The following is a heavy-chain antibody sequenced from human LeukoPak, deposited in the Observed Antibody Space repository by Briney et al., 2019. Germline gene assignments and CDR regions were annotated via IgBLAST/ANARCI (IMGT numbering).Heavy chain of an antibody. CDR2: INHSGST. CDR3: ARNEYGSYGLLHY. Sequence: SETLSLTCAVYGGSFSGYYWSWIRQPPGKGLEWIGEINHSGSTNYNPSLKSRVTMSVDTSKNQFSLKLSSVTAADTAVYYCARNEYGSYGLLHYWGQGTLVTVSS. D-gene: IGHD1-26*01. J-gene: IGHJ4*02. V-gene: IGHV4-34*01. CDR1: GGSFSGYY.